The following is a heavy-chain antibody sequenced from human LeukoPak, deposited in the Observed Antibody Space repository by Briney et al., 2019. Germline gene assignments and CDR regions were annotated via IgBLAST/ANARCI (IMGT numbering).Heavy chain of an antibody. Sequence: PGGSLRLSCAVSGFTFSSYSMNWVRQAPGKGLEWVSAISGSGGSTYYADSVKGRFTISRDSSKNTLYLQMDSLRVEDAAVYYCAKSIAYSSSTCDYWGQGTLVTVSS. CDR2: ISGSGGST. CDR3: AKSIAYSSSTCDY. V-gene: IGHV3-23*01. J-gene: IGHJ4*02. CDR1: GFTFSSYS. D-gene: IGHD6-6*01.